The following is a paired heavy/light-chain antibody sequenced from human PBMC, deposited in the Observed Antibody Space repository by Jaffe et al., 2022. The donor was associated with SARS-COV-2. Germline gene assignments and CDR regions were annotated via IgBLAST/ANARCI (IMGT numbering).Light chain of an antibody. Sequence: QSVLTQPPSVSAAPGQKVTISCSGSSSNIGNNYVSWYQQLPGTAPKLLIYDNNKRPSGIPDRFSGSKSGTSATLGITGLQTGDEADYYCGTWDSSLSVYVVFGGGTKLTVL. CDR3: GTWDSSLSVYVV. CDR2: DNN. CDR1: SSNIGNNY. V-gene: IGLV1-51*01. J-gene: IGLJ2*01.
Heavy chain of an antibody. D-gene: IGHD2-2*02. CDR2: IIPIFGTA. CDR3: ARVRGAYRDYYYGMDV. J-gene: IGHJ6*02. V-gene: IGHV1-69*01. Sequence: QVQLVQSGAEVKKPGSSVKVSCKASGGTFSSYAISWVRQAPGQGLEWMGGIIPIFGTANYAQKFQGRVTITADESTSTAYMELSSLRSEDTAVYYCARVRGAYRDYYYGMDVWGQGTTVTVSS. CDR1: GGTFSSYA.